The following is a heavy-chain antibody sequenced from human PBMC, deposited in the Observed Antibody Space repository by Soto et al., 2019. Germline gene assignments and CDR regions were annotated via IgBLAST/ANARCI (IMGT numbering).Heavy chain of an antibody. CDR2: ISYEGSHT. J-gene: IGHJ4*02. CDR1: GFIFSSYG. V-gene: IGHV3-30*18. CDR3: AKDVHCGGGSCSWSEGFDY. Sequence: QVQLVESGGGVVQPGRSLRLSCAASGFIFSSYGMHWVRQAPGKGLEWVAVISYEGSHTYYADSVKGRFTITRDNSKNTLYLQMNSLRPEDTAVYSCAKDVHCGGGSCSWSEGFDYWGQGTLLTVSS. D-gene: IGHD2-15*01.